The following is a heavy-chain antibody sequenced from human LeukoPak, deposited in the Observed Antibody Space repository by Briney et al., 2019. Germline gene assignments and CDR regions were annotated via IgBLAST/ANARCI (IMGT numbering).Heavy chain of an antibody. V-gene: IGHV3-23*01. D-gene: IGHD6-19*01. CDR1: GFTFSSYA. J-gene: IGHJ4*02. CDR3: AKTRGWPYYFDY. CDR2: ISGSGGST. Sequence: GGSLRLSCAASGFTFSSYAMSWVRQAPGKGLEWVSAISGSGGSTYYADSVKGRFTISRDISKNTLYLQMNSLRAEDTAVYYCAKTRGWPYYFDYWGQGTLVTVSS.